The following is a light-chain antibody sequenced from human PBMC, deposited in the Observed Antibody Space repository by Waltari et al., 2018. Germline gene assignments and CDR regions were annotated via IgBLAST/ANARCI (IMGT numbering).Light chain of an antibody. CDR3: QSYDDSLSWV. J-gene: IGLJ3*02. CDR2: GNS. CDR1: DSNIGSGYD. V-gene: IGLV1-40*01. Sequence: QSVLTQPPSVSGAPGQRVTISCTGSDSNIGSGYDVHWYRQFPGTAPKLLIYGNSNRPSGVPDRFSASKAGTSASLAFSGLQAEDEADYYCQSYDDSLSWVFGGGTKVTVL.